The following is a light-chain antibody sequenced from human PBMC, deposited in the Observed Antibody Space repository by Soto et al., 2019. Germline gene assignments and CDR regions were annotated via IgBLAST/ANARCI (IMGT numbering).Light chain of an antibody. V-gene: IGKV3-20*01. CDR2: GTF. CDR1: ERISSGH. Sequence: EIVLTQSAGTLSLSPGERATVSCWASERISSGHLAWFQQRLGQAPSLLIYGTFIRATGIPERFSGSGSGTDFALTISRLEPEDFGVYFCQHYGSSLTFGVGTRVEI. J-gene: IGKJ4*01. CDR3: QHYGSSLT.